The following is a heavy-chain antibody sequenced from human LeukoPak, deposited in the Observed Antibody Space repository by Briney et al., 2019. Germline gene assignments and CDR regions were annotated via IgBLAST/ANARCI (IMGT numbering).Heavy chain of an antibody. Sequence: PGGSLRLSCAASGFTFSSYDMTWVRQAPGKGLEWVANIKKDGSEKYYVDSVKGRFTISRDNAKTSLYLQMNSLRAEDTAVYYCARDLSGVTGYTYGRGIDYWGQGTLVTVSS. J-gene: IGHJ4*02. CDR1: GFTFSSYD. CDR2: IKKDGSEK. D-gene: IGHD5-18*01. V-gene: IGHV3-7*01. CDR3: ARDLSGVTGYTYGRGIDY.